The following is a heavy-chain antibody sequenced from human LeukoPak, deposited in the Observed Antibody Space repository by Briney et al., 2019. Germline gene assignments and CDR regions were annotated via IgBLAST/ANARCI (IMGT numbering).Heavy chain of an antibody. CDR3: AKDSRYDILTGSFDY. V-gene: IGHV3-48*03. CDR2: ISSSGSTI. CDR1: GFTFSSYE. D-gene: IGHD3-9*01. Sequence: PGGSLRLSCAASGFTFSSYEMNWVRQAPGKGLEWVSYISSSGSTIYYADSVKGRFTISRDNAKNSLYLQMNSLRAEDTALYYCAKDSRYDILTGSFDYWGQGTLVTVSS. J-gene: IGHJ4*02.